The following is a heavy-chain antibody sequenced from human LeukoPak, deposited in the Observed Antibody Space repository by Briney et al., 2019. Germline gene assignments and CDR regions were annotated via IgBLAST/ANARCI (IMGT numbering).Heavy chain of an antibody. Sequence: LEWVSAISTNGDRTYYADSVKGRFTVSRDNFKNTLYLQMNSLRAEDTALYYCARKLWHRNDCWGQGTLVTVSS. CDR3: ARKLWHRNDC. CDR2: ISTNGDRT. D-gene: IGHD3-16*01. J-gene: IGHJ4*02. V-gene: IGHV3-23*01.